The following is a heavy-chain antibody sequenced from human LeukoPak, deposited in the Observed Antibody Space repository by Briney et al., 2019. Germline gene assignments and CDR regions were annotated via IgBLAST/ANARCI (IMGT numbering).Heavy chain of an antibody. V-gene: IGHV4-4*07. CDR3: ATNYTAVSAFDS. D-gene: IGHD6-19*01. J-gene: IGHJ4*02. Sequence: PSETLSLICTVSGGSINSYYWNWIRQPAGKGLEWIGHIFTRGSTKYNPSLKSRVTMSIDKSKNQFSLNLYSVTAADTAVYYCATNYTAVSAFDSWGQGTLVTVSS. CDR2: IFTRGST. CDR1: GGSINSYY.